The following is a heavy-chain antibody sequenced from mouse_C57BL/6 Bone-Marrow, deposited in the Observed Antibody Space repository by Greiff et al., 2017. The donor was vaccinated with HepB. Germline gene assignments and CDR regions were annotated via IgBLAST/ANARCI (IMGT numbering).Heavy chain of an antibody. Sequence: QVQLQQSGAELVRPGTSVKMSCKASGYTFTNYWIGWAKQRPGHGLEWIGDIYPGGGYTNYNEKFKGKATLTADKSSSTAYMQFSSLTSEDSAIYYCASLHYYGSSYEDYWGQGTTLTVSS. J-gene: IGHJ2*01. CDR1: GYTFTNYW. V-gene: IGHV1-63*01. D-gene: IGHD1-1*01. CDR2: IYPGGGYT. CDR3: ASLHYYGSSYEDY.